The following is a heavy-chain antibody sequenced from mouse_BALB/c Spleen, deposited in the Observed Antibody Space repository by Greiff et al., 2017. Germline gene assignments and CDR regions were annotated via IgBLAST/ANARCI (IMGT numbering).Heavy chain of an antibody. D-gene: IGHD4-1*01. CDR2: ISNLAYSI. CDR3: ARPLTGTGASWFAY. Sequence: EVKLMESGGGLVQPGGSRKLSCAASGFTFSDYGMAWVRQAPGKGPEWVAFISNLAYSIYYADTVTGRFTISRENAKNTLYLEMSSLRSEDTAMYYCARPLTGTGASWFAYWGQGTLVTVSA. J-gene: IGHJ3*01. V-gene: IGHV5-15*02. CDR1: GFTFSDYG.